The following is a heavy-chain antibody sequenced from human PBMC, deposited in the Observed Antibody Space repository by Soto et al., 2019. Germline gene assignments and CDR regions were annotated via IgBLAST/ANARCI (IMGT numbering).Heavy chain of an antibody. CDR2: ITGSGGGT. CDR1: ELTFSAYA. CDR3: ARDPNGDYIGACDF. J-gene: IGHJ3*01. V-gene: IGHV3-23*01. Sequence: EVHVLESGGGLVQPGGSLRLSCATSELTFSAYAMTWVRQAPGEGLEWVSSITGSGGGTSYADSVKGRFSISRDNSKNTLYQRMNSLIVANTAVYYCARDPNGDYIGACDFWGQGILVTVSS. D-gene: IGHD4-17*01.